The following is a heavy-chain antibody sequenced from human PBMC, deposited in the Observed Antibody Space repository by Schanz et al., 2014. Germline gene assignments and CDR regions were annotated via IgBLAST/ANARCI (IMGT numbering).Heavy chain of an antibody. Sequence: EVQLAESGGGLVQPGGSLRLSCAASTFTFSSDWMSWVRQAPGKGLEWVANIKEDGSVKDYVDSVKGRFTISRDNAKNSLYLQMTSLRAEDTAVYYCARDASSSDYHLAHWGQGTLVTVSS. V-gene: IGHV3-7*01. CDR3: ARDASSSDYHLAH. CDR1: TFTFSSDW. D-gene: IGHD3-22*01. J-gene: IGHJ4*02. CDR2: IKEDGSVK.